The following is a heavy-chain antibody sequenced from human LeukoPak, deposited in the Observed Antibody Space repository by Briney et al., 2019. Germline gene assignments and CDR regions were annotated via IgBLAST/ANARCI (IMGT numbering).Heavy chain of an antibody. CDR3: ARDAFMGY. CDR1: GFTVSSND. D-gene: IGHD3-10*01. V-gene: IGHV3-53*01. Sequence: PGGSLRLSCAVSGFTVSSNDMNWVRQAPGKGLEWVSIIYNGGGTTYYADSVRGRFTISRDNSKNTLYLQMNSLRAEDTALYYCARDAFMGYRGQGTLVTVSS. J-gene: IGHJ4*02. CDR2: IYNGGGTT.